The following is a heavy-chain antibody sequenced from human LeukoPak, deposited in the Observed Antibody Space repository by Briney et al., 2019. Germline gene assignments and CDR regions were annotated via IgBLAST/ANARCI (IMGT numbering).Heavy chain of an antibody. CDR1: GYTFTNYG. CDR2: ISAYSGNT. J-gene: IGHJ4*02. V-gene: IGHV1-18*01. Sequence: GASVTVSCKASGYTFTNYGVSWVRQAPGQGLEWMGWISAYSGNTNYAQKLQGRVTMTRDTSISTAYMELSRLRSDDTAVYYCARGGAVYDFWRPGGYWGQGTLVTVSS. CDR3: ARGGAVYDFWRPGGY. D-gene: IGHD3-3*01.